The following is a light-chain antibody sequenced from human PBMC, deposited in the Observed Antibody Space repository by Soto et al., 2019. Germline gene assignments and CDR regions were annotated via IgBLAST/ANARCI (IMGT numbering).Light chain of an antibody. Sequence: QSVLTQPPSVSGATGQRVTISGSGSSSNIGAGYDVHWYQQLPGTAPKLLIYGNSNRPSGVPDRFSGSKSGTSASLAITGLQAEDEADYYCQSYDSSLRGYVFATGTK. CDR1: SSNIGAGYD. J-gene: IGLJ1*01. CDR2: GNS. CDR3: QSYDSSLRGYV. V-gene: IGLV1-40*01.